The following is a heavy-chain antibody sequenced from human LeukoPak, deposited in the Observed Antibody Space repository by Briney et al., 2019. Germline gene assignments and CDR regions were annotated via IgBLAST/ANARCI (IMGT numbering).Heavy chain of an antibody. J-gene: IGHJ6*02. V-gene: IGHV3-23*01. D-gene: IGHD1-26*01. CDR1: GFAFGNTG. CDR3: ARGFRVGGNSGYYYYYGMDV. Sequence: GGSPRLSCAASGFAFGNTGMSWVRPTPGTGLEWVSSISRGGDMTFYADSVMGRFTISRDNAKNSLYLQMGSLRAEDTAVYYCARGFRVGGNSGYYYYYGMDVWGQGTTVAVSS. CDR2: ISRGGDMT.